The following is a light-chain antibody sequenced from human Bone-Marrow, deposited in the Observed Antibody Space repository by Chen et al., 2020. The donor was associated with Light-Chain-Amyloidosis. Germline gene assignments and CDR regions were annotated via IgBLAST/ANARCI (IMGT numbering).Light chain of an antibody. CDR1: SSDVGGDNH. V-gene: IGLV2-14*01. Sequence: QSALTQPASVSGSPGQSSTISCTGTSSDVGGDNHVSWYQQHPDKAPKLMIYEVTNRPAWVPDRFYGSNSDNTASLTISGLQTEDEADYFCSSYTRTNTLVIGSGTSVTIL. J-gene: IGLJ1*01. CDR3: SSYTRTNTLV. CDR2: EVT.